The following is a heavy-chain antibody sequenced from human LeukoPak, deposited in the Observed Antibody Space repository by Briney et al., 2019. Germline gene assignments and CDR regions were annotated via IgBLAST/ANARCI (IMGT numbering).Heavy chain of an antibody. CDR2: IYYSGST. CDR1: GGSISSSSYY. CDR3: ARHHSSSWSPYEYFQH. Sequence: SETLSLTCTVSGGSISSSSYYWGWIRQPPGKGLEWIGSIYYSGSTYYNPSLKSRVTISVDTSKNQFSLKLSSVTAADTAVYYCARHHSSSWSPYEYFQHWGQGTLVTVSS. J-gene: IGHJ1*01. D-gene: IGHD6-13*01. V-gene: IGHV4-39*01.